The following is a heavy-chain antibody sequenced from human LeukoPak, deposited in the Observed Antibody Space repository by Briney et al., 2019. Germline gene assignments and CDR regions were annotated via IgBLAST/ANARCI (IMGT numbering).Heavy chain of an antibody. V-gene: IGHV3-66*01. CDR3: ARYSGSYYYFDY. J-gene: IGHJ4*02. Sequence: PGGSLRLSCAASGFTFSTHNMIWVRQAPGKGLEWVSVIYSGGSTYYADSVKGRFTISRDNSKNTLYLQMNSLRAEDTAVYYCARYSGSYYYFDYWGQGTLVTVSS. D-gene: IGHD1-26*01. CDR1: GFTFSTHN. CDR2: IYSGGST.